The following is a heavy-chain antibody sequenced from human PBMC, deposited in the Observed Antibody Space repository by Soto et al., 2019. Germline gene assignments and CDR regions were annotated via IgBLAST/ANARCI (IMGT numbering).Heavy chain of an antibody. CDR3: ASAPEYNWNYPDY. CDR2: IIPILGIA. J-gene: IGHJ4*02. CDR1: GGTFSSYT. Sequence: GASVKVSCKASGGTFSSYTISWVRQAPGQGLEWMGRIIPILGIANYAQKFQGRVTITADKSTSTAYMELSSLRSEDTAVYYCASAPEYNWNYPDYWGQGTLVTVSS. D-gene: IGHD1-20*01. V-gene: IGHV1-69*02.